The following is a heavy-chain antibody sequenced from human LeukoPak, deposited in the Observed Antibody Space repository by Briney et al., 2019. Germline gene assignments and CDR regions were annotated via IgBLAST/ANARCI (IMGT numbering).Heavy chain of an antibody. D-gene: IGHD3-22*01. CDR1: GFTFSSYG. CDR2: ISGSGCST. J-gene: IGHJ4*02. CDR3: AKAYYYDSSGYYFPSVY. V-gene: IGHV3-23*01. Sequence: GESLKISCAASGFTFSSYGMSWVRQAPGEGLELVSAISGSGCSTYYAASVKGRFTISRDNSKNTLYLQMTSLRPEDTAVYYCAKAYYYDSSGYYFPSVYWGQGTLVTVSS.